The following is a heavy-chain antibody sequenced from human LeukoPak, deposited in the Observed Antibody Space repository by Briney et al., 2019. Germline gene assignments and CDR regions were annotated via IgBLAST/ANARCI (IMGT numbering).Heavy chain of an antibody. CDR3: ARDLEAGAS. CDR1: DYSISSAVY. J-gene: IGHJ5*02. CDR2: IYHSGST. Sequence: SETLSLTCTVSDYSISSAVYWGWIRQPPGKGLEWIGSIYHSGSTSYNPSLKSRVTISADTSKNQFSLKLSSVTAADTAVYYCARDLEAGASWGQGTLVTVSS. V-gene: IGHV4-38-2*02. D-gene: IGHD1-26*01.